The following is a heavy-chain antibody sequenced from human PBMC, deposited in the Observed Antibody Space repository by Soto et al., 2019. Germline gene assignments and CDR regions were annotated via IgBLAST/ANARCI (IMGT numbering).Heavy chain of an antibody. CDR2: VSKDGSEK. CDR1: GFTFNSYG. J-gene: IGHJ4*01. D-gene: IGHD3-16*01. V-gene: IGHV3-30*03. CDR3: HGGSPSY. Sequence: QVKLVDSGGGVVPPGRSLRLSCAASGFTFNSYGMHWVRQAPGKGLEWVAVVSKDGSEKYYADSVKGRFSMSRDNSKNTQYMQMNSLRVEDTAVYCCHGGSPSYWGHGTLVTVSS.